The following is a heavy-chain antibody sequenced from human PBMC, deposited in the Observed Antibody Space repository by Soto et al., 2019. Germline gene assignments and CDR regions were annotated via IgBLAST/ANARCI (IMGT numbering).Heavy chain of an antibody. CDR1: GGTFSSYA. V-gene: IGHV1-69*13. D-gene: IGHD6-19*01. CDR2: IIPIFGTA. Sequence: SVKVSCKASGGTFSSYAISWLRQAPGQGLEWMGGIIPIFGTANYAQKFQGRVTITADESTSTAYMELSSLRSEDTAVYYCARDRTPYSSGWYRLMDVWGQGTTVTVSS. CDR3: ARDRTPYSSGWYRLMDV. J-gene: IGHJ6*02.